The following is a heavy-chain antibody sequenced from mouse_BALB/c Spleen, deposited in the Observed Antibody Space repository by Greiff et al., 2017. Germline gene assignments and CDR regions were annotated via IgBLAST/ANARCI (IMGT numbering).Heavy chain of an antibody. CDR1: GYSITSGYY. CDR3: AREDGNYRYYAMDY. D-gene: IGHD2-1*01. Sequence: LQESGPGLVKPSQSLSLTCSVTGYSITSGYYWNWIRQFPGNKLEWMGYISYDGSNNYNPSLKNRISITRDTSKNQFFLKLNSVTTEDTATYYCAREDGNYRYYAMDYWGQGTSVTVSS. V-gene: IGHV3-6*02. J-gene: IGHJ4*01. CDR2: ISYDGSN.